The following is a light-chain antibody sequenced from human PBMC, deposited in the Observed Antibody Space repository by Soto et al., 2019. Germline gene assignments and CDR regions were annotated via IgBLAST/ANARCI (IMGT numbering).Light chain of an antibody. Sequence: QSVLTQPASVPGSPGQSITISCTGTASDVGGYNFVSWYQKHPGKAPKLIIYDVSDRASGVSNRFSGSKSGNTASLTFSGLQVEDEGDYYCCSYSSGTTPWVFGTGTKVT. CDR3: CSYSSGTTPWV. CDR2: DVS. V-gene: IGLV2-14*03. CDR1: ASDVGGYNF. J-gene: IGLJ1*01.